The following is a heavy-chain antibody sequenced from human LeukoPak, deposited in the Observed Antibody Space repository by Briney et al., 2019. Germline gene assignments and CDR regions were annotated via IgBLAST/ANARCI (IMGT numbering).Heavy chain of an antibody. CDR2: IFPSGGEI. Sequence: PGGSLRLSCAASGFTFSTFAMIWVRQPPGKGLEWVSSIFPSGGEIHYADSVKGRFTITRDNAENSLYLQINSLRAEDTAVYYCARASNTMARGELVFYFDYWGQGTLVTVSS. V-gene: IGHV3-21*01. J-gene: IGHJ4*01. CDR1: GFTFSTFA. D-gene: IGHD3-10*01. CDR3: ARASNTMARGELVFYFDY.